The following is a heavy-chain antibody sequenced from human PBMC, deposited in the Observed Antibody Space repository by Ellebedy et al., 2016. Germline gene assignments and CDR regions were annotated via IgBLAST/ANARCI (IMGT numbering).Heavy chain of an antibody. V-gene: IGHV3-23*01. J-gene: IGHJ4*02. D-gene: IGHD2-15*01. Sequence: GESLKISCATSGFTFSNYFMTWIRQAPGKGLEWVSTISVRGDTAFSADSVRGRFTISRDNSEYMLYLQMNSLRGEDTAVYYCRVGHYSNVWGQGTRATVSS. CDR1: GFTFSNYF. CDR3: RVGHYSNV. CDR2: ISVRGDTA.